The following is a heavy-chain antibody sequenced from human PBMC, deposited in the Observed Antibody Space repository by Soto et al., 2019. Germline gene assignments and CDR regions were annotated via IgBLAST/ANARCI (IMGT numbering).Heavy chain of an antibody. CDR3: ARSFDFWSGYNDY. Sequence: GGSLRLSCAASGFTFSSYSMNWVRQAPGKGLEWVSYISSSSSTIYYADSVKGRFTISRDNAKNSLYLQMNSLRAEDTAVYYCARSFDFWSGYNDYWGLGTLVTVSS. V-gene: IGHV3-48*01. CDR2: ISSSSSTI. D-gene: IGHD3-3*01. CDR1: GFTFSSYS. J-gene: IGHJ4*02.